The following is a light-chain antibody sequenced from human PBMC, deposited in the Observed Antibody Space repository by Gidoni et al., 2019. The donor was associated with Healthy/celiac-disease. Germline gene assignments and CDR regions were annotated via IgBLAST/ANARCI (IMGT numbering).Light chain of an antibody. CDR1: SSDVGGYNY. Sequence: QSALTQPASVSGSPGQSITISCTGPSSDVGGYNYVSWYQHHPGKAPKLMIYEVSNRPSGVSNRFSGSKSGNTASLTISGLQAEDEADYYCSSYTSSSTYVFGIGTKVTVL. V-gene: IGLV2-14*01. CDR2: EVS. J-gene: IGLJ1*01. CDR3: SSYTSSSTYV.